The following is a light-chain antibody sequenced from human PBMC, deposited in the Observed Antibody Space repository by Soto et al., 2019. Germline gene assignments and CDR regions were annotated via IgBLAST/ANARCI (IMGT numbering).Light chain of an antibody. CDR2: EGT. CDR1: SSDVGCYNL. Sequence: QSALTLPASVSGSPGQSITISCTGTSSDVGCYNLVSWYQQYPDKAPKLILYEGTQRPSGVSDRFSGSKSGNTASLTISGLQAEDDADYYCCSYAGSSTWVFGAGTKVTVL. CDR3: CSYAGSSTWV. J-gene: IGLJ3*02. V-gene: IGLV2-23*01.